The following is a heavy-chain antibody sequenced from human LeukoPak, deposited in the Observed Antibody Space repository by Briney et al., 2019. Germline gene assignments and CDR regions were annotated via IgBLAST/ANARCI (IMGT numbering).Heavy chain of an antibody. CDR2: ISSSSSYI. CDR1: GFTFSSYS. CDR3: AREESGSLPDY. D-gene: IGHD1-26*01. V-gene: IGHV3-21*01. Sequence: GGSLRLSCAASGFTFSSYSMNWVRQAPGKGLEWVSSISSSSSYIYYADSVKGRFTISRDNAKNSLYLQMNSLRAEDTAVYYCAREESGSLPDYWGQGTLVTVSS. J-gene: IGHJ4*02.